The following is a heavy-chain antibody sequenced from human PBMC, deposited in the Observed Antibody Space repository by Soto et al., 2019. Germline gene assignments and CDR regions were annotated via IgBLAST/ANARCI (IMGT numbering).Heavy chain of an antibody. CDR1: GFTFSSYG. CDR3: ARPYCSSTSCHDAFDI. Sequence: QVQLVESGGGVVQPGRSLRLSCAASGFTFSSYGMHWVRQAPGKGLEWVAVIWYDGSNKYYADSVKGRFTISRDNSKNTVYLQMNSLRAEDMAVYYCARPYCSSTSCHDAFDIWGQGTMVTVSS. D-gene: IGHD2-2*01. CDR2: IWYDGSNK. J-gene: IGHJ3*02. V-gene: IGHV3-33*01.